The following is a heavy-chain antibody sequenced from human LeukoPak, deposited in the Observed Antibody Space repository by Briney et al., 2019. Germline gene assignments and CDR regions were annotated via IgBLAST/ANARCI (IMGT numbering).Heavy chain of an antibody. D-gene: IGHD1-26*01. Sequence: GGSLRLSCAASGFTFSSYSMHWVRQAPGKGLEWVAVIASDGSIKYYADSVKGRFTISRDNSKDTLYVQMNSLRPEDTAVYYCAKERQEGATPFDYWGQGSLVTVSS. CDR3: AKERQEGATPFDY. V-gene: IGHV3-30*04. J-gene: IGHJ4*02. CDR1: GFTFSSYS. CDR2: IASDGSIK.